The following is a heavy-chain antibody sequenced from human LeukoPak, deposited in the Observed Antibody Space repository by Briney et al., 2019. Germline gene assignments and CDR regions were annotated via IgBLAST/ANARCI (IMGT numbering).Heavy chain of an antibody. D-gene: IGHD3-22*01. J-gene: IGHJ6*03. CDR3: AKGRHDITMIVVVMTSVSYYLDV. Sequence: SETLSLTCAVYGGSFSGYHWTWIRQSPGKGLEWIGDINPSGSTYYNPSLKSRLTISVDTSKNQFSLKLRSVTAADTAVYYCAKGRHDITMIVVVMTSVSYYLDVWGKGTTVTVS. CDR1: GGSFSGYH. CDR2: INPSGST. V-gene: IGHV4-34*01.